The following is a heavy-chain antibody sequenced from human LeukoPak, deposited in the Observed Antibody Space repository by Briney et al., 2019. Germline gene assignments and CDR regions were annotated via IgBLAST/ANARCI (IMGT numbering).Heavy chain of an antibody. CDR1: GYTFTSYY. CDR3: ARVSGDGYTRIYFDY. V-gene: IGHV1-46*01. Sequence: ASVKVSCKASGYTFTSYYMHWVRQAPGQGLEWMGIINPSGGSTSYAQKFQGRVTMTRDMSTSTVYMELSSLRSEDTAVYYCARVSGDGYTRIYFDYWGQGTLVTVSS. J-gene: IGHJ4*02. D-gene: IGHD5-24*01. CDR2: INPSGGST.